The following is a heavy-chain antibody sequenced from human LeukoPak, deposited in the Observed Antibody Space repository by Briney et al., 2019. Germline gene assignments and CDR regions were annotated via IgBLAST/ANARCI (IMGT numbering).Heavy chain of an antibody. Sequence: PGGSLRLSCAASGFTFSDYYMSWIRQAPGEGLEWVSYISRSGSTIYYADSVKGRFTISRDNAKNSLYLQMNSLRAEDTAVYYCARAKAVADYYFDYWGQGTLVTVSS. CDR3: ARAKAVADYYFDY. D-gene: IGHD6-19*01. V-gene: IGHV3-11*01. CDR2: ISRSGSTI. CDR1: GFTFSDYY. J-gene: IGHJ4*02.